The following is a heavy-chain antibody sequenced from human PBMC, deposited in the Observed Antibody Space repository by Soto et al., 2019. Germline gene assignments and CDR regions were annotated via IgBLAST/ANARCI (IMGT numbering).Heavy chain of an antibody. CDR1: GYTFTGYY. CDR2: INPNSGDT. J-gene: IGHJ6*02. D-gene: IGHD1-26*01. CDR3: AKGGAIVAAGTRVYLYNAMDV. Sequence: ASVKVSCKASGYTFTGYYVHWVRQAPGQGLERMGWINPNSGDTYLAQRFQGRVTMNRDTSIGTAYMELRGLTSDDTAEYYCAKGGAIVAAGTRVYLYNAMDVWAKGPRSPSP. V-gene: IGHV1-2*02.